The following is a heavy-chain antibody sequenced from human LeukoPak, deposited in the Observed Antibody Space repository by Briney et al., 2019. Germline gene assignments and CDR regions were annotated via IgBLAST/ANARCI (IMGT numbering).Heavy chain of an antibody. CDR2: INHSGST. V-gene: IGHV4-34*01. CDR3: ARGVVRGVNPYYYYYGMDV. D-gene: IGHD3-10*01. Sequence: SETLSLTCAVYGGSFSGYYWSWIRQPPGKGLEWIGEINHSGSTNYNPSLKSRVTIPVDTSKNQFSLKLSSVTAADTAVYYCARGVVRGVNPYYYYYGMDVWGQGTTVTVSS. CDR1: GGSFSGYY. J-gene: IGHJ6*02.